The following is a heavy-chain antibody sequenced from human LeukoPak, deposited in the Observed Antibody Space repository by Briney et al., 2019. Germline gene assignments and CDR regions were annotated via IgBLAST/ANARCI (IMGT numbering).Heavy chain of an antibody. CDR1: GYTFTSYG. Sequence: ASVKVSCKASGYTFTSYGISWVRQAPGQGLEWMGWISAYNGNTNYAQKLQGRVTMTTDTSTSTAYMELRSLRSEDTAVYYCATGVGGSSTRNYYYYYYMDVWGKGTTVTVSS. V-gene: IGHV1-18*01. CDR2: ISAYNGNT. J-gene: IGHJ6*03. CDR3: ATGVGGSSTRNYYYYYYMDV. D-gene: IGHD2-2*01.